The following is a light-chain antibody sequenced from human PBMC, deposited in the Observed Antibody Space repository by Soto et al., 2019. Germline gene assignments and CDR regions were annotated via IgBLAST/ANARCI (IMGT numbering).Light chain of an antibody. CDR2: KAS. Sequence: DIQMTQSPSTLSASVGDRVTITCRASQSITRWLDWYHQKPGKAPKILVNKASSLENGVPSRFSGSGSGTEFTLTISSLQPDDFATYYCHQSHFYYTFGQGTKLEIK. J-gene: IGKJ2*01. V-gene: IGKV1-5*03. CDR3: HQSHFYYT. CDR1: QSITRW.